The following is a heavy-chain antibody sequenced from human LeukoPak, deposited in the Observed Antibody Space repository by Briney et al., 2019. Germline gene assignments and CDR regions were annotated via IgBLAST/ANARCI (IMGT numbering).Heavy chain of an antibody. J-gene: IGHJ3*02. CDR1: GGSFSGYY. CDR2: INHSGST. V-gene: IGHV4-34*01. D-gene: IGHD3-3*01. Sequence: SETLSLTCAVYGGSFSGYYWSWIRQPPGKGLEWIGEINHSGSTNYNPSLKSRVTISVDTSKNQFSLKLSSVTAADTAVYYCARDLYDFWSGYYNLGPLNDAFDIWGQGTMVTVSS. CDR3: ARDLYDFWSGYYNLGPLNDAFDI.